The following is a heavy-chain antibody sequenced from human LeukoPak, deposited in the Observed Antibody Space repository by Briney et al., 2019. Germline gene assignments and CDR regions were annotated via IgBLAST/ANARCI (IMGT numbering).Heavy chain of an antibody. CDR3: AKDTSSWCNWFDP. CDR2: ISYDGSDK. Sequence: GGSLRLSCAASGFTFSSYGVHWVRQAPGKGLEWVAVISYDGSDKSYADSVKGRFTISRDNSKNTLFLQMNSLRAEDTAVYYCAKDTSSWCNWFDPWGQGTLVTVSS. CDR1: GFTFSSYG. V-gene: IGHV3-30*18. D-gene: IGHD6-13*01. J-gene: IGHJ5*02.